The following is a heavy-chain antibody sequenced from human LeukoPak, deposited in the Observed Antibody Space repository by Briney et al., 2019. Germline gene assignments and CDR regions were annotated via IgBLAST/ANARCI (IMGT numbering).Heavy chain of an antibody. CDR1: GFTFSNYA. D-gene: IGHD4-17*01. Sequence: GGSLRLSCEASGFTFSNYAMTWVRQAPGKGLEWVSSIRGSGAYTSYSDSVKGRFTMSRDNSKNTLYLQMNSLRAEDTAVYYCGRDPNGDYVGAFDFWGQGTLVTVSS. CDR2: IRGSGAYT. J-gene: IGHJ3*01. V-gene: IGHV3-23*01. CDR3: GRDPNGDYVGAFDF.